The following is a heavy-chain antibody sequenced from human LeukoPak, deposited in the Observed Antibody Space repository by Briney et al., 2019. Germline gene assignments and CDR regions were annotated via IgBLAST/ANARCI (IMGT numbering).Heavy chain of an antibody. V-gene: IGHV3-48*04. D-gene: IGHD3-10*01. Sequence: GGSLRLSCAASGFTFSSYSMNWVRQAPGKGLEWVSYISSSSSTIYYADSVKGRFTISRDNAKNSLYLQMNSLRAEDTAVYYCARGNSRASGITMVRGVTNPIYWGQGTLVTVSS. J-gene: IGHJ4*02. CDR3: ARGNSRASGITMVRGVTNPIY. CDR2: ISSSSSTI. CDR1: GFTFSSYS.